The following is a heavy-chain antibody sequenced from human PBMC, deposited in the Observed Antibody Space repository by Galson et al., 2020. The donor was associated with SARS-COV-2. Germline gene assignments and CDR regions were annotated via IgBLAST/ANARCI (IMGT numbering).Heavy chain of an antibody. Sequence: LSLTCAASGFTFSSYAMSWVRQAPGKGLEWVSAISGSGGSTYYADSVTGRFTISRDNSKNTLYLQMNSLRAEDTAVYYCAKAPPLLLWFGELLVGLFDYWGQGTLVTVSS. CDR3: AKAPPLLLWFGELLVGLFDY. CDR1: GFTFSSYA. CDR2: ISGSGGST. V-gene: IGHV3-23*01. J-gene: IGHJ4*02. D-gene: IGHD3-10*01.